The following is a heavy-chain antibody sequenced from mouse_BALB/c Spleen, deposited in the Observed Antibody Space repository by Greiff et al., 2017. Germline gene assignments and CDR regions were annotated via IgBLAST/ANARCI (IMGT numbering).Heavy chain of an antibody. Sequence: EVQLQESGPGLVKPSQSLSLTCTVTGYSITSDYAWNWIRQFPGNKLEWMGYISYSGSTSYNPSLKSRISITRDTSKNQFFLQLNSVTTEDTATYYCARSALYRYDPFDYWGQGTTLTVSS. V-gene: IGHV3-2*02. CDR2: ISYSGST. D-gene: IGHD2-14*01. CDR1: GYSITSDYA. J-gene: IGHJ2*01. CDR3: ARSALYRYDPFDY.